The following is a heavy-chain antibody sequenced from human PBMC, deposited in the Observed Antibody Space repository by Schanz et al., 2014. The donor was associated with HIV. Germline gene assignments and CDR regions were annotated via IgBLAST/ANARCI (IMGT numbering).Heavy chain of an antibody. CDR3: ASLSSHYFDH. CDR1: GGSMSSGDHS. J-gene: IGHJ4*02. CDR2: IDHSGST. Sequence: QLQLQESGPGLVKPTQTLSLNCVVSGGSMSSGDHSWSWIRLPPGKGLEWIGNIDHSGSTYYNPSLKSRVPIPVDMSKNQFFLKMTSVTAADTAVYYCASLSSHYFDHWGQGTLVTVSS. V-gene: IGHV4-30-2*01.